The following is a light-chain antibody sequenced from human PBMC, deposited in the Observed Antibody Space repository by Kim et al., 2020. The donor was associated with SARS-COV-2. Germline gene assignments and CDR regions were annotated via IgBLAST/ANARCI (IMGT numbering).Light chain of an antibody. Sequence: DIKMTQSPSSLYASVGDRVTITCRASQSIARYLSWYQQKPGLAPKLLIYGASILQSGVPPRFSGSGSGAYFTLTIDNLQPEDFATYYCQQSDTSPYTFGQGTKLEI. V-gene: IGKV1-39*01. J-gene: IGKJ2*01. CDR2: GAS. CDR1: QSIARY. CDR3: QQSDTSPYT.